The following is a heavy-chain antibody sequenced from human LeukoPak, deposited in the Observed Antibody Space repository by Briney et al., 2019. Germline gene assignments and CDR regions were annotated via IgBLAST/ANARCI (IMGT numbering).Heavy chain of an antibody. J-gene: IGHJ5*02. D-gene: IGHD6-19*01. V-gene: IGHV1-46*01. CDR2: INPRGGST. Sequence: ASVKVSCKASGYTFTSYYMHWVRQAPGQGPEWMGLINPRGGSTSSAQKFQGRVTMTRDTSASTVYMELSSLRSEDTAVYYCARFRGSGWYSFDLWGQGTLVTVSS. CDR1: GYTFTSYY. CDR3: ARFRGSGWYSFDL.